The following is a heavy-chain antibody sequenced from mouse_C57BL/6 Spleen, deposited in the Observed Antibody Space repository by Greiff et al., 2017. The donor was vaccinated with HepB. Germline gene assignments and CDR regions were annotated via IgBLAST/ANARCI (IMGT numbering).Heavy chain of an antibody. CDR2: INPNNGCT. Sequence: VQLQQSGPELVKPGASVKIPCKASGYTFTDYNMDWVKQSHGKSLEWIGDINPNNGCTIYNQKFKGKVTLTVDKSSSTDYMELRRLTSEDTAVYYCARLGTGYWYFDVWGTGTTVTVSS. CDR1: GYTFTDYN. V-gene: IGHV1-18*01. D-gene: IGHD4-1*01. J-gene: IGHJ1*03. CDR3: ARLGTGYWYFDV.